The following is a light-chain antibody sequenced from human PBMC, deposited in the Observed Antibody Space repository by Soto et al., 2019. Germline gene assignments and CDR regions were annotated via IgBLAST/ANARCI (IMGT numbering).Light chain of an antibody. V-gene: IGLV2-14*01. CDR3: SSYTGSSTPYV. CDR1: SSDIGAYNY. J-gene: IGLJ1*01. CDR2: EVS. Sequence: QSVLTQSASVSGSPGQSITISCTGTSSDIGAYNYVSWYQQHPGKAPKLMIYEVSNRPSGVSNRFSGSKSGNTASLTISGLQDEDEADCYCSSYTGSSTPYVFGTGTKVTVL.